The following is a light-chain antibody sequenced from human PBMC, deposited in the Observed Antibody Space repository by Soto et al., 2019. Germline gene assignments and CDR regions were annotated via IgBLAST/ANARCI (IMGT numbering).Light chain of an antibody. CDR2: DNI. J-gene: IGLJ2*01. Sequence: QSVLTQPPSASGTPGQRVTISCSGGSSNIGRNTVNWYRQLPGTAPTLLIYDNIQRSSGVPDRVFGSASGTSASLAISGLQSEDEADYYCAAWDDSLNGLVFGGGTQLTVL. CDR1: SSNIGRNT. V-gene: IGLV1-44*01. CDR3: AAWDDSLNGLV.